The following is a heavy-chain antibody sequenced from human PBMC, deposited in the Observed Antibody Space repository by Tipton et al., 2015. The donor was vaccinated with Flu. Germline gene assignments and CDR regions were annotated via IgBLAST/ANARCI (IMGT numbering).Heavy chain of an antibody. CDR2: IKQDGSEK. Sequence: SGFTFSSYWMNWVRQAPGKGLEWVANIKQDGSEKYYVDSVKGRFTISRDNAKNSLYLQMNSLRAEDTAVYYCARDPSSGWYDYWGQGTLVTVSS. CDR1: GFTFSSYW. V-gene: IGHV3-7*01. J-gene: IGHJ4*02. D-gene: IGHD6-19*01. CDR3: ARDPSSGWYDY.